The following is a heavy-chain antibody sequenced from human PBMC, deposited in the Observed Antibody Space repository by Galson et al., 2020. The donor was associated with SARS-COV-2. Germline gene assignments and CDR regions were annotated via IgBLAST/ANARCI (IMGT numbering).Heavy chain of an antibody. CDR2: INPNSGGT. CDR3: ARDGGGYANYCDVGMDV. J-gene: IGHJ6*02. CDR1: GYTFTGYY. V-gene: IGHV1-2*02. Sequence: AQVKVSCKASGYTFTGYYMHWVRQAPGQGLEWMGWINPNSGGTNYAQKFQGRVTMTRDTSISTAYMELSRLRSDDTAVYYCARDGGGYANYCDVGMDVWVQGTTVTVSS. D-gene: IGHD2-15*01.